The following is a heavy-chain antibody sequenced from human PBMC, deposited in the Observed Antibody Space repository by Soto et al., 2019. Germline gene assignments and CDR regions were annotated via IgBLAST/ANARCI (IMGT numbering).Heavy chain of an antibody. CDR3: TVWGSGNDFGAA. CDR1: GFTFSDHY. Sequence: EVQLVESGGGMVQPGGSPRLSCAASGFTFSDHYMDWVRQAPVKGLEWVGRSKNKADSYTTEYAASVKGRFTISRDGSTNSLFLQMNSLKTEDTAVYYCTVWGSGNDFGAAWGQGILVTVSS. D-gene: IGHD3-10*01. V-gene: IGHV3-72*01. J-gene: IGHJ4*02. CDR2: SKNKADSYTT.